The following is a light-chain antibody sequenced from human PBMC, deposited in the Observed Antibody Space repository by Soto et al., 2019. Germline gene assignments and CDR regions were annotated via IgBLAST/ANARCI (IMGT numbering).Light chain of an antibody. CDR3: CSYASSSTYV. CDR2: EVT. J-gene: IGLJ1*01. Sequence: QSALTQPASVSGSPGQSITISCTGTSSDVGSYNLVSWYQQHPGKAPKLRIYEVTKRPSGVSDRFSGSKSGNPASLTISGLQAEDEADYYCCSYASSSTYVFGTGTKLTVL. CDR1: SSDVGSYNL. V-gene: IGLV2-23*02.